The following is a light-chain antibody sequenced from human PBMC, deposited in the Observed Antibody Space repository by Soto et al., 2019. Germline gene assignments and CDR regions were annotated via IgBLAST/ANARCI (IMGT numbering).Light chain of an antibody. CDR1: QSVSSD. CDR2: DAS. V-gene: IGKV3-20*01. Sequence: EIVMAQSPATLSVSPGERGTLPCMASQSVSSDLAWYQQKPRQAPRLLLYDASSRATGIPDRFSSSGAATDFTLTISRLEPDDSSVYYCQQYGSSPPITFGQGTRLEIK. J-gene: IGKJ5*01. CDR3: QQYGSSPPIT.